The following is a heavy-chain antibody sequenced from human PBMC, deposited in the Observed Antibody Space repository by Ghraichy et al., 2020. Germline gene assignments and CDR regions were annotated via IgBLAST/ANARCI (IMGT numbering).Heavy chain of an antibody. CDR3: AKARCSGYGCDYFDD. CDR2: IAVCDDFT. Sequence: LSLTCAASGFTFSSCAMAWVRQAPGQGRGWVTLIAVCDDFTYYADSVNGRFTISRDNSKKMLFLQMNSLRAEDTAVYFCAKARCSGYGCDYFDDWGQGTLVSVSS. D-gene: IGHD5-12*01. V-gene: IGHV3-23*01. CDR1: GFTFSSCA. J-gene: IGHJ4*02.